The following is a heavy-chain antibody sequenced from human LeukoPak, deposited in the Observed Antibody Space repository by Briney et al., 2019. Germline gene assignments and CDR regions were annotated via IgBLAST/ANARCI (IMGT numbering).Heavy chain of an antibody. CDR3: ATTTGYSSGWYYLDY. Sequence: GESLKISCKGSGYSFTTYWIAWVRQMPGKGLEWMGIIFPGDSDTRYSPSFQGQVTIPADKSISTAYLQWSSLKASDTAMYYCATTTGYSSGWYYLDYWGQGTLVTVSS. D-gene: IGHD6-19*01. J-gene: IGHJ4*02. CDR1: GYSFTTYW. V-gene: IGHV5-51*01. CDR2: IFPGDSDT.